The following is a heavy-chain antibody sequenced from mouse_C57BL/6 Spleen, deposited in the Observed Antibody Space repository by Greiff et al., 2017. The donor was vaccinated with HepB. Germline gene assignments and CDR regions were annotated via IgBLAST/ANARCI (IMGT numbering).Heavy chain of an antibody. D-gene: IGHD2-4*01. CDR2: IYPGDGDT. CDR1: GYAFSSSW. Sequence: VQLQQSGPELVKPGASVKISCKASGYAFSSSWMNWVKQRPGKGLEWIGRIYPGDGDTNYNGKFKGKATLTADKSSSTAYMQLSSLTSEDSAVYFCAREGIYYDYDEGDYWGQGTTRTVSS. V-gene: IGHV1-82*01. J-gene: IGHJ2*01. CDR3: AREGIYYDYDEGDY.